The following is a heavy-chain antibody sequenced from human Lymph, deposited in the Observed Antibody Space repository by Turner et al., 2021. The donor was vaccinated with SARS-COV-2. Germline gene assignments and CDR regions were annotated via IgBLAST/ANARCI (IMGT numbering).Heavy chain of an antibody. J-gene: IGHJ4*02. CDR1: GYTFTGYY. CDR3: ARSRDLQSMVRGVDPFDY. Sequence: QVQLVQSGAEVKKPGASVKVSCKASGYTFTGYYMHWGRQAPGQGLECMGWTNPNSGGTNYAQKFQGRVTMTRDTSISTAYMELSRLRSDDTAVYYCARSRDLQSMVRGVDPFDYWGQGTLVTVSS. CDR2: TNPNSGGT. D-gene: IGHD3-10*01. V-gene: IGHV1-2*02.